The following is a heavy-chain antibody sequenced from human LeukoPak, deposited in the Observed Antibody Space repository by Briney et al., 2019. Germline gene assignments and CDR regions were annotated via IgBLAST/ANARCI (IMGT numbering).Heavy chain of an antibody. Sequence: SETLSLTCAVYGGSFGGYYWSWIRQPPGKGLEWIGEINHSGSTNYNPSLKSRVTISVDTSKNQFSLKLSSVTAADTAVYYCARARLGSLVSFDYWGQGTLVTVSS. CDR1: GGSFGGYY. D-gene: IGHD7-27*01. J-gene: IGHJ4*02. V-gene: IGHV4-34*01. CDR2: INHSGST. CDR3: ARARLGSLVSFDY.